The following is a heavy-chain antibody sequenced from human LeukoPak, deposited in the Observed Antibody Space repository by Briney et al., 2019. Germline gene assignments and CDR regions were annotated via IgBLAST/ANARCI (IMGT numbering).Heavy chain of an antibody. J-gene: IGHJ3*02. CDR2: IYYSGST. V-gene: IGHV4-59*01. CDR3: ARVMATISDAFDI. D-gene: IGHD5-24*01. Sequence: SETLSLTCTVSGGSISSYYWSWIRQPPGKGLEWIGYIYYSGSTNYNPSLKSRVTISVDTSKNQFSLKLSSVTAADTAVYYCARVMATISDAFDIWGQGTMVTVSS. CDR1: GGSISSYY.